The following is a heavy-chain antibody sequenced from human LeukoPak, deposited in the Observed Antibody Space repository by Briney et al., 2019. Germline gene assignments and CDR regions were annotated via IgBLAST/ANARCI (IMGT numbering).Heavy chain of an antibody. CDR2: IKQDGSGQ. J-gene: IGHJ4*02. D-gene: IGHD3-16*01. CDR1: GFTFDNHW. CDR3: AREDVSYYDS. Sequence: GGSLRLSCAASGFTFDNHWMSWVRQAPGKGLEWVANIKQDGSGQNYVDSVEGRFTISRDNAKNSLFLQMNSLRAEDTALYYCAREDVSYYDSWGQGTLVTVSS. V-gene: IGHV3-7*01.